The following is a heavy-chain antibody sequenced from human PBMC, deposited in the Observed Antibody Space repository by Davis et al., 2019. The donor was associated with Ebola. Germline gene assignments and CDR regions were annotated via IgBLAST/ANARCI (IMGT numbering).Heavy chain of an antibody. J-gene: IGHJ4*02. CDR1: VITFSNYA. V-gene: IGHV3-23*01. CDR2: ISGSGSGT. CDR3: ARDRNIAATGPRY. Sequence: GGSLRLSCTDSVITFSNYAMTWVRQAPGKGLEWVAAISGSGSGTYYGDSVKGRLTISRDKSKNTLFLQMKSLRVEDTAVYYCARDRNIAATGPRYWGQGTLVTVS. D-gene: IGHD6-13*01.